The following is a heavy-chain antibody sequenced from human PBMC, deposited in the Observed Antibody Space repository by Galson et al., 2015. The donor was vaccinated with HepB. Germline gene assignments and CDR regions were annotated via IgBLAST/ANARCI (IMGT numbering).Heavy chain of an antibody. J-gene: IGHJ4*02. CDR3: SKDLWQFFDILTGYSPFDY. CDR2: ISGTGDTT. D-gene: IGHD3-9*01. V-gene: IGHV3-23*01. Sequence: SLRLSCAASGFTFSNFDMNWVRQAPGKGLEWVSSISGTGDTTHYADSVKGRFTISRDNSKNTLSLQINSLRAEDTAVYYCSKDLWQFFDILTGYSPFDYWGQGTLVTVSS. CDR1: GFTFSNFD.